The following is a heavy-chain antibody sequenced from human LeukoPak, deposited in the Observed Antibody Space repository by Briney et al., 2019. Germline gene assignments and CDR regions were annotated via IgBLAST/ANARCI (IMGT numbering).Heavy chain of an antibody. CDR3: ARDNGVGVTMIPPTLNWFDP. J-gene: IGHJ5*02. D-gene: IGHD3-22*01. Sequence: SETLSLTCTVSGGSISSYYWSWIRQPAGKGLEWIGRIYTSGSTNYNPSLKSRVTMSVDTSKNQFSLKLSSVTAADTAVYYCARDNGVGVTMIPPTLNWFDPWGQGTLVTVSS. CDR1: GGSISSYY. CDR2: IYTSGST. V-gene: IGHV4-4*07.